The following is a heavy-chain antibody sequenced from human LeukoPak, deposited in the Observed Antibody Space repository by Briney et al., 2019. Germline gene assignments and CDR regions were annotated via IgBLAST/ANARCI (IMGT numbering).Heavy chain of an antibody. CDR2: INHSGST. CDR3: AKFSTPLSMDV. V-gene: IGHV4-34*01. J-gene: IGHJ6*03. Sequence: SETLSLTCAVYGGSFSGYYWSWIRQPPGKGLEWIGEINHSGSTNYNPSLKSRVTISVDTSKNQFSLKLSSVTAADTAVYYCAKFSTPLSMDVWGKGTTVTVS. D-gene: IGHD2-15*01. CDR1: GGSFSGYY.